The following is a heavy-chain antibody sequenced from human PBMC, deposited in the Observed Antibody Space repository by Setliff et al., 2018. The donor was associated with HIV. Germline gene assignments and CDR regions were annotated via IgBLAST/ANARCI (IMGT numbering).Heavy chain of an antibody. CDR1: GFTFSSYA. V-gene: IGHV3-23*01. J-gene: IGHJ6*03. Sequence: LRLSCAASGFTFSSYAMSWVRQAPGKGLEWVSAISGSGGSTYYADSMKGRFTISRDNSKNTLYLQMNSLRAEDTAVYYCAKGGLWFGELAFYYYYMDVWGKGTTVTVSS. D-gene: IGHD3-10*01. CDR3: AKGGLWFGELAFYYYYMDV. CDR2: ISGSGGST.